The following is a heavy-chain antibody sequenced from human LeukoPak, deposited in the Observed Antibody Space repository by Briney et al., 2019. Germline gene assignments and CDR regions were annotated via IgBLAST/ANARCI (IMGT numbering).Heavy chain of an antibody. Sequence: GESLKISCKGSGYIFTSYWIGWVRQMPGKGLEWMGIIYPGDSDTRYSPSFQGQVTISADKSISTAYLQWSSLKASDTAMYYCARQSWGPEGFDAFDIWGQGTMVTVSS. J-gene: IGHJ3*02. V-gene: IGHV5-51*01. CDR2: IYPGDSDT. D-gene: IGHD6-13*01. CDR3: ARQSWGPEGFDAFDI. CDR1: GYIFTSYW.